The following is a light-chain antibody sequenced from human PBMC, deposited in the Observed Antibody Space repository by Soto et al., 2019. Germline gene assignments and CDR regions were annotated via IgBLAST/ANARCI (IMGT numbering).Light chain of an antibody. CDR1: QYVSNK. J-gene: IGKJ5*01. V-gene: IGKV3-15*01. Sequence: VLTQSPATLSLSPGERATLSCRASQYVSNKVAWYQQKPGQAPSLLILGASTRATGVPARFSGSGSGTEFTLSISSLQSEDFAVYYCKQYKEWPPFTFGQGTRLEIK. CDR3: KQYKEWPPFT. CDR2: GAS.